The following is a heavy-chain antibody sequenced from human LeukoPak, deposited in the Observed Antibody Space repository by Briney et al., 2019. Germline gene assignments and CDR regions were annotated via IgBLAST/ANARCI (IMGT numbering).Heavy chain of an antibody. D-gene: IGHD5-18*01. Sequence: PSETLSLTCAVYGGSFSGYYWSWIRQPPGKGLEWIGEINHSGSTNYTPSLKSRVTISVDTSQNQFSLKLSSVTAADTAVYYCARGPGSSYFVRNWFDPWGQGTLVTVSS. CDR3: ARGPGSSYFVRNWFDP. CDR2: INHSGST. J-gene: IGHJ5*02. V-gene: IGHV4-34*01. CDR1: GGSFSGYY.